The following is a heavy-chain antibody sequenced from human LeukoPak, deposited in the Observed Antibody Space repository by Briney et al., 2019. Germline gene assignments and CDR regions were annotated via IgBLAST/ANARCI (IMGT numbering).Heavy chain of an antibody. CDR2: IKEDGSEK. D-gene: IGHD5-18*01. CDR1: GFTFNNYW. Sequence: GGSLRLSCAASGFTFNNYWMGWVRQAPGKGLEWVANIKEDGSEKYYVDSVKGRLTISRDNGKNSLYLQMNSLRAEDTAVYNCARLRPYTYGLLFDYWGQGTLVTVSS. J-gene: IGHJ4*02. CDR3: ARLRPYTYGLLFDY. V-gene: IGHV3-7*01.